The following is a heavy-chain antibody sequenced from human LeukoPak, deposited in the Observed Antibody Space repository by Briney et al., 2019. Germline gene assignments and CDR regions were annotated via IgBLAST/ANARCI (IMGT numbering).Heavy chain of an antibody. V-gene: IGHV3-30-3*01. Sequence: GGSLRLSCAASGFTFSSYAMHWVRQAPGKGLEWVAVISYDGSNKYYADSVKGRFTISRDNSKNTLYLQMNSLRAEDTAVYYCATNTLAYYDFWSGYYTGFDYWGQGTLVTVSS. CDR1: GFTFSSYA. J-gene: IGHJ4*02. D-gene: IGHD3-3*01. CDR2: ISYDGSNK. CDR3: ATNTLAYYDFWSGYYTGFDY.